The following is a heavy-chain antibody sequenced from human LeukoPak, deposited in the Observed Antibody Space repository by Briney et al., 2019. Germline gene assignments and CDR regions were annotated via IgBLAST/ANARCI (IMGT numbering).Heavy chain of an antibody. D-gene: IGHD3-22*01. V-gene: IGHV3-11*01. CDR1: GFTFSDYY. J-gene: IGHJ4*02. CDR3: AREVPYYYDMDAGIDY. CDR2: ISSSGSTI. Sequence: GGSLRLSCAASGFTFSDYYMSWIRQAPGKGLEWVSYISSSGSTIYCADSVKGRFTISRDNAKNSLYLQMNSLRAEDTAVYYCAREVPYYYDMDAGIDYWGQGTLVTVSS.